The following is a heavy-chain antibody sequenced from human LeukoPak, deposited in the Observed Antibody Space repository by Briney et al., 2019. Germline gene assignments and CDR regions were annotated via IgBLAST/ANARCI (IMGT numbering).Heavy chain of an antibody. V-gene: IGHV3-74*01. CDR1: GFTFSSYW. CDR3: ARDPSSWNGYFDS. J-gene: IGHJ4*02. CDR2: IDSDGSST. Sequence: GGSLRLSCEASGFTFSSYWMHWVRQAPGKGLVWVSRIDSDGSSTSYADSVKGRFTISRDNAGNTVYLQMNSLRADDTAVYYCARDPSSWNGYFDSWGQGTLVTVSS. D-gene: IGHD6-13*01.